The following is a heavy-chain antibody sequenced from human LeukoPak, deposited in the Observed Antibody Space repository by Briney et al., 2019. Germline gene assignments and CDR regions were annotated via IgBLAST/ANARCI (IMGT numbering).Heavy chain of an antibody. CDR1: GGTFSSNA. CDR2: IIPILGIA. CDR3: ARIGMDGSGSYYHLDVDY. J-gene: IGHJ4*02. D-gene: IGHD3-10*01. V-gene: IGHV1-69*10. Sequence: ASVKVSCKASGGTFSSNAISWVRQAPGQGLEWMGGIIPILGIANYAQKFQGRVTITADKSTSTAYMELSSLRSEDTAVYYCARIGMDGSGSYYHLDVDYWGQGTLVTVSS.